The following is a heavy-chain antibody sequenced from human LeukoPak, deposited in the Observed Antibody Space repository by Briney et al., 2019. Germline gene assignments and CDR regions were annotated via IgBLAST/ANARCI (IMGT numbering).Heavy chain of an antibody. Sequence: ASVKVSCKASGYTFTSSGISWVRQAPGQGLGWMGWISAYNGNTNYAQNLQGRVTMTTDTSTSTAYMELRSLRSGDTAVYYCARSREQWLSFDYWGQGTLVTVSS. CDR3: ARSREQWLSFDY. J-gene: IGHJ4*02. CDR2: ISAYNGNT. CDR1: GYTFTSSG. V-gene: IGHV1-18*01. D-gene: IGHD6-19*01.